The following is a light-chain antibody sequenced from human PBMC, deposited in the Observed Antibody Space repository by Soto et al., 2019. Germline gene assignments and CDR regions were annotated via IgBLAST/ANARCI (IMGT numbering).Light chain of an antibody. V-gene: IGLV2-18*02. CDR1: SADFVSYNR. CDR2: EVT. J-gene: IGLJ1*01. Sequence: SALTQPPSVSGSPGQSVTISCTGTSADFVSYNRVSWYQQPPGTAPKLMIYEVTDRPSGVSGRFSGSKSGNTASLTISGLQPENEADYYCSSYTSSSLYAFGTGTKVTVL. CDR3: SSYTSSSLYA.